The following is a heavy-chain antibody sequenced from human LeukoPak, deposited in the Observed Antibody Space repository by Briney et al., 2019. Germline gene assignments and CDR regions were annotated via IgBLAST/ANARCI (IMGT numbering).Heavy chain of an antibody. CDR3: ARAYLLDGLLGRDRKRPTHHYMDV. Sequence: PSETLSLTCAVYGGSFSGYYWSWIRQPPGKGLEWIGEINHSGSTNYNPSLKSRVTISVDTSKNQFSLKLSSVTAADTAVYYCARAYLLDGLLGRDRKRPTHHYMDVWGKGTTVTVSS. D-gene: IGHD2/OR15-2a*01. V-gene: IGHV4-34*01. CDR1: GGSFSGYY. CDR2: INHSGST. J-gene: IGHJ6*03.